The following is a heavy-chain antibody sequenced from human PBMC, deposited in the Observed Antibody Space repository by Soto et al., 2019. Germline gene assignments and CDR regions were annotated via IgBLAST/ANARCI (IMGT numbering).Heavy chain of an antibody. V-gene: IGHV1-18*01. CDR3: ARGRYGDY. Sequence: QVHLVQSGAEVKKPGASVKVSCKGYGYAFTTYGITWVRQAPGQGLEWMGWISAHNGNTNYAQKLQGRVTVTRDTSTSTAYMELRSLRADDRAVYYWARGRYGDYWGQGALVTVSS. CDR2: ISAHNGNT. CDR1: GYAFTTYG. D-gene: IGHD1-1*01. J-gene: IGHJ4*02.